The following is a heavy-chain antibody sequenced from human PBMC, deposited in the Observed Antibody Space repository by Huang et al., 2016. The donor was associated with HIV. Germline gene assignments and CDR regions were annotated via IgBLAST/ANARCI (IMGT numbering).Heavy chain of an antibody. J-gene: IGHJ6*02. D-gene: IGHD3-3*01. CDR3: SRDDFWSGYSDYYGLDV. CDR1: GFTFNSYA. CDR2: IRGRGGNT. Sequence: EVQLLESGGGLVQPGGSLRLSCAASGFTFNSYAMSWVRQAPGKGWEWVSAIRGRGGNTYYADSVKGRFTISRDNSKNTLFLQMSGLRAEDTAVYYCSRDDFWSGYSDYYGLDVWGQGTTVTVSS. V-gene: IGHV3-23*01.